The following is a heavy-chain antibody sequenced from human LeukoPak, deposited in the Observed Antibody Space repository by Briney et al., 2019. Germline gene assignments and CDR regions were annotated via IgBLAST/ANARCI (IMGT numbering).Heavy chain of an antibody. V-gene: IGHV1-18*01. Sequence: ASVKVSCKASGYTFTSYGISWVRQAPGQGLEWMGWISAYNGITNYAQKLQGRVTMTTDTSTSTAYMELRSLRSDDTAVYYCARDAPNYGDYVQYYYYYGMDVWGQGTTVTVSS. CDR2: ISAYNGIT. D-gene: IGHD4-17*01. CDR1: GYTFTSYG. J-gene: IGHJ6*02. CDR3: ARDAPNYGDYVQYYYYYGMDV.